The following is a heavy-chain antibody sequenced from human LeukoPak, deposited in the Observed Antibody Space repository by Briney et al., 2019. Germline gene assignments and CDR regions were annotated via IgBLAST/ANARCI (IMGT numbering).Heavy chain of an antibody. Sequence: PSETLSLTCAVYGESFSGYYWSWIRRPPGKGLEWIGEINDSGSTNYNPSLKSRVTISVDTSKNQFSLKLSSVTAADTAAYYCARGKDYDYVGGSYRSFDYWGQGSLVTVSS. D-gene: IGHD3-16*02. V-gene: IGHV4-34*01. CDR1: GESFSGYY. CDR3: ARGKDYDYVGGSYRSFDY. CDR2: INDSGST. J-gene: IGHJ4*02.